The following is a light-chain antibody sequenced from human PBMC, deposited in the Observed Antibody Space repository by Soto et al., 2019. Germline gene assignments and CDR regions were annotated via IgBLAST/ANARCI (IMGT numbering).Light chain of an antibody. CDR1: SSDVGGYNY. CDR2: DVS. J-gene: IGLJ1*01. V-gene: IGLV2-14*03. CDR3: ISYPSSSTPFV. Sequence: QATLSQPAAASASPGKSITLSCPGTSSDVGGYNYVSWYQQHPGKAPKLMISDVSDRPSGASNRFSGSKSGNTASLTISGLQAEDQADSFCISYPSSSTPFVFGTGTTVTV.